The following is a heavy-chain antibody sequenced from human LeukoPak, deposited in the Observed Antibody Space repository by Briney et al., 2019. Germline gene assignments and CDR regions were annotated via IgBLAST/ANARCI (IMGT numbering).Heavy chain of an antibody. J-gene: IGHJ6*04. CDR3: ARGPLGYSYGYDV. Sequence: SETLSLTCAVYGGSFGGDYWSWIRQPPGKGLEWIGEINHSGSTNYNPSLKSRVTISVDTSKNQFSLKLSSVTAADTAVYYCARGPLGYSYGYDVWGKGTTVTVSS. V-gene: IGHV4-34*01. CDR2: INHSGST. CDR1: GGSFGGDY. D-gene: IGHD5-18*01.